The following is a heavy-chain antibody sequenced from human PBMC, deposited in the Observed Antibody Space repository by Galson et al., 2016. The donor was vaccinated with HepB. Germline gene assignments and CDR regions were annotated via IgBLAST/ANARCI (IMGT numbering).Heavy chain of an antibody. CDR3: TRPVPAAIGDYYYYYMDV. CDR2: ISSSTNYI. D-gene: IGHD2-2*01. J-gene: IGHJ6*03. CDR1: GFTFTAYS. Sequence: SLRLSCAASGFTFTAYSMTWVRQAPGKGLEWVSFISSSTNYIYYADSLKGRFTISRDNAKNSVYLQMNSLKTEDTAVYYCTRPVPAAIGDYYYYYMDVWGKGTTVTVSS. V-gene: IGHV3-21*04.